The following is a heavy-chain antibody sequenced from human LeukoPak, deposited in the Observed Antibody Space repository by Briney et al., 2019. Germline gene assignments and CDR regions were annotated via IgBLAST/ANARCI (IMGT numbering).Heavy chain of an antibody. J-gene: IGHJ5*02. D-gene: IGHD1-26*01. CDR3: ARIVGARYNWFDP. V-gene: IGHV4-61*02. CDR1: GGSIRIGSSY. Sequence: PSQTLSLTCTVRGGSIRIGSSYWSWIRQHAGKGLEWMGRIYTSGSTNYNPSLKSRVTISVGTSKNQFSLKLSSVTAADTAVYYCARIVGARYNWFDPWGQGTLVTVSS. CDR2: IYTSGST.